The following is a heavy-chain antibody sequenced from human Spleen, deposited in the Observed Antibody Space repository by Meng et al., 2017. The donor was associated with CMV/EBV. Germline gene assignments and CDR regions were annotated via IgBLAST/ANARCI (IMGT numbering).Heavy chain of an antibody. CDR1: NSNSNW. CDR3: ARGRRDIVVVPPAVDY. J-gene: IGHJ4*02. CDR2: IYHSGST. Sequence: NSNSNWWTWVRQPPGRGLEWIGEIYHSGSTNYNPSLQSRVTISVDKSKNQFSLKLISVTAADTATYFCARGRRDIVVVPPAVDYWGQGALVTVSS. V-gene: IGHV4-4*01. D-gene: IGHD2-2*01.